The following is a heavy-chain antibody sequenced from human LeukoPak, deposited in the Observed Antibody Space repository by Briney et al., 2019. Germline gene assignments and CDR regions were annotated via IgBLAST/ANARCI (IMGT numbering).Heavy chain of an antibody. V-gene: IGHV4-39*07. D-gene: IGHD6-25*01. CDR1: GGSISSSSYY. CDR2: IYYSGST. J-gene: IGHJ6*03. CDR3: ARDTPRRLDYYYYMDV. Sequence: SETLSLTCTVSGGSISSSSYYWGWIRQPPGKGLEWIGSIYYSGSTYYNPSLKSRVTISVDTSKNQFSLKLSSVTAADTAVYYCARDTPRRLDYYYYMDVWGKGTTVTVSS.